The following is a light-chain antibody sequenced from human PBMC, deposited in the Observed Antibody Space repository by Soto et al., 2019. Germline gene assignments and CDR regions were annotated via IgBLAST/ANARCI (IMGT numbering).Light chain of an antibody. Sequence: DIQMTQSPSTLPASVGDRVSITCRASQAISDWLAWYQQKPGQVPELLIFDVSTLESGVPSRFSGSRSGTEFTLTISSLQPDDFATYFCQQYHTYSTFGQGTKVEVK. CDR3: QQYHTYST. J-gene: IGKJ1*01. CDR2: DVS. CDR1: QAISDW. V-gene: IGKV1-5*01.